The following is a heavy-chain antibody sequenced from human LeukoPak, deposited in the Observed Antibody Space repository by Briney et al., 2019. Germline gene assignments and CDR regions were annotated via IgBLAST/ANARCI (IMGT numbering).Heavy chain of an antibody. CDR1: GGSFSGYY. V-gene: IGHV4-34*01. J-gene: IGHJ4*02. Sequence: SETLSPTCAVYGGSFSGYYWSWIRQPPGKGLEWIGEINHSGSTNYNPSLKSRVTISVDTSKNQFSLKLSSVTAADTAVYYCARGYPYNYYDSSGYYRLAHFDYWGQGTLVTVSS. D-gene: IGHD3-22*01. CDR2: INHSGST. CDR3: ARGYPYNYYDSSGYYRLAHFDY.